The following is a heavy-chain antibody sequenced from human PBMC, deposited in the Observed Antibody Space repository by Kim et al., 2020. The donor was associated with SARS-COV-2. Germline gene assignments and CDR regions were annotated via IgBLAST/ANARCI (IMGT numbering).Heavy chain of an antibody. CDR3: AINYAMDV. Sequence: GGSLRLSCTASEFSFSDYAMHWVRQAPGKGLEWVAVVSYDGGSKYYADSVKGRFTLSRDNSKHTLYLQMNSLRTEDTAVYYCAINYAMDVWGQGTTVTVSS. CDR1: EFSFSDYA. CDR2: VSYDGGSK. J-gene: IGHJ6*02. V-gene: IGHV3-30*04.